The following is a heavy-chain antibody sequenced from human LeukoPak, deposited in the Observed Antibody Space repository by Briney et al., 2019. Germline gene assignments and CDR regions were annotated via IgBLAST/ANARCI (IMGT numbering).Heavy chain of an antibody. J-gene: IGHJ4*02. CDR1: GFTFSSYG. D-gene: IGHD2-21*02. CDR2: IRYDGSNK. CDR3: AKDHANTPVVTN. V-gene: IGHV3-30*02. Sequence: TGGSLRLSCAASGFTFSSYGMHWVRQAPGKGLEWVAFIRYDGSNKYYADSVTGRFTVSRDNSKNTVDLQMNNLRVDDTAIYYCAKDHANTPVVTNWGQGILVSVSS.